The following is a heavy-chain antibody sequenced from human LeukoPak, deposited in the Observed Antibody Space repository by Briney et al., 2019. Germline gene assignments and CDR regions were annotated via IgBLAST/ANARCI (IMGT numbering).Heavy chain of an antibody. V-gene: IGHV1-24*01. J-gene: IGHJ4*02. CDR2: FDPEDGET. D-gene: IGHD3-3*01. Sequence: ASVKVSCKVSGYTLTELSMHWVRQAPGKGVEWMGGFDPEDGETIYAQKYQGRVTMTEDTSTDTAYMELSSLRSEDTAVCYCATVVLADFWSGYYDYWGQGTLVTVSS. CDR3: ATVVLADFWSGYYDY. CDR1: GYTLTELS.